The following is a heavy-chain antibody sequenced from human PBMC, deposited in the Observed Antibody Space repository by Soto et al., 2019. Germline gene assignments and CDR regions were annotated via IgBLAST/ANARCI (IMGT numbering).Heavy chain of an antibody. CDR2: IYPGDSDT. CDR3: ARQYSGCSGGSCKMGYYYGIDV. V-gene: IGHV5-51*01. CDR1: GYSFTSYW. J-gene: IGHJ6*02. Sequence: GESLKISCKGSGYSFTSYWIGWVRQMPGKGLEWMGIIYPGDSDTRYSPSFQGQVTISADKSISTAYLQWSSLKAPDTAMYYCARQYSGCSGGSCKMGYYYGIDVWGQGTTVTVSS. D-gene: IGHD2-15*01.